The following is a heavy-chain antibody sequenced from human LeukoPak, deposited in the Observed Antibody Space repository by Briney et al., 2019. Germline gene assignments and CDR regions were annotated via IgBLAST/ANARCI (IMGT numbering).Heavy chain of an antibody. J-gene: IGHJ4*02. CDR1: GYSFTSYW. D-gene: IGHD5-18*01. CDR3: ARALVDTAMVTGFDY. V-gene: IGHV5-51*01. Sequence: GESLKISCKGSGYSFTSYWIGWVRQMPGKGLEWMGIIYPGDSDTRYSPSFQGQVTISADKSISTAYLQWSSLKASDTAMYYCARALVDTAMVTGFDYWSQGTLVTVSS. CDR2: IYPGDSDT.